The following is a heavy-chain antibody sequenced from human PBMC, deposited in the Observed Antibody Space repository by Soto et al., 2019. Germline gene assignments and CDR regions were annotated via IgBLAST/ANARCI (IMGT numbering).Heavy chain of an antibody. CDR2: IWYDGSNK. Sequence: QVQLVESGGGVVQPGRSLRLSCAASGFTFSSYGMHWVRQAPGKGLEWVAVIWYDGSNKYYADSVKGQFTISRDNSKNTLYLQMNSLRAEDTAVYYCARARYSSSWYGYDYWGQGTLVTVSS. J-gene: IGHJ4*02. CDR3: ARARYSSSWYGYDY. D-gene: IGHD6-13*01. V-gene: IGHV3-33*01. CDR1: GFTFSSYG.